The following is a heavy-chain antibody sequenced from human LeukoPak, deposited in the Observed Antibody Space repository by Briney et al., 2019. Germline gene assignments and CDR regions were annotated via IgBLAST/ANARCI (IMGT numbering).Heavy chain of an antibody. V-gene: IGHV4-39*07. D-gene: IGHD6-6*01. Sequence: SETLSLTCTVSGGSISSSPCYWGWIRQPPGRELEWIGTICSSGSTYYNPSLSSRVTISVDTSKNQFSLKLSSLTAADTAVYYCASGYSTPSRVDYWGQGTLVTVSS. CDR2: ICSSGST. CDR1: GGSISSSPCY. CDR3: ASGYSTPSRVDY. J-gene: IGHJ4*02.